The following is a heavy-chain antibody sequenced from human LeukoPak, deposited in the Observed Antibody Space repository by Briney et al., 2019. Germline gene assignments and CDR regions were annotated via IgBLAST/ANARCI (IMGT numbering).Heavy chain of an antibody. CDR1: GGSFSGYY. Sequence: SETLSLTCAVYGGSFSGYYWSWIRQPPGKGLEWIGDINHSGSTNYNPSLKSRVTISVDTSKNQFSLKLSSVTAADTAVYYCARGDYSGYGSFFDYWGQGTLVTVSS. CDR2: INHSGST. V-gene: IGHV4-34*01. D-gene: IGHD5-12*01. CDR3: ARGDYSGYGSFFDY. J-gene: IGHJ4*02.